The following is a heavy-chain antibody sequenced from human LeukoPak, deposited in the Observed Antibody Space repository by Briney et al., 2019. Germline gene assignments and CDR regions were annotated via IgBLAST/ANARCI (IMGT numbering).Heavy chain of an antibody. CDR3: ARVGYSRGWYEAFDI. CDR2: INPSGGST. CDR1: GYTFTSYY. D-gene: IGHD6-19*01. J-gene: IGHJ3*02. V-gene: IGHV1-46*01. Sequence: GASVKVSCKASGYTFTSYYMHWVRQAPGQGLEWMGIINPSGGSTSYAQKFQGRVTMTRDTSTSTVYMELSSLRSEDTAVYYCARVGYSRGWYEAFDIWGQGTMVPVSS.